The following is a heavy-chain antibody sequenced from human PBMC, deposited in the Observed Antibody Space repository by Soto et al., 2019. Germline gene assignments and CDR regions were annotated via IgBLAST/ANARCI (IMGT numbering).Heavy chain of an antibody. V-gene: IGHV1-3*01. Sequence: ASVKVSCKASGYTFTSYSMHWVRQAPGQRLEWMGWINAGNGNTKYSQKFQGRVTITRDTSASTAYMELSSLGSEDTAVYYCASVAYYYDSSGYEFLDYWGQGTLVTVYS. CDR3: ASVAYYYDSSGYEFLDY. CDR1: GYTFTSYS. CDR2: INAGNGNT. J-gene: IGHJ4*02. D-gene: IGHD3-22*01.